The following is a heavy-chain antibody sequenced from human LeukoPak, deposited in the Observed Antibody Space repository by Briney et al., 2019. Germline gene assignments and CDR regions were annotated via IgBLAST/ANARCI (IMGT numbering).Heavy chain of an antibody. Sequence: PGGSLRLSCAASGFTFDDYAMHWVRQAPGKGLEWVSGISWNSGSIGYADSVKGRFTISRDNAKNSLYLQMNSLRAEDTALYYCAKDLDYSDRWDWYFDLWGRGTLVTVSS. V-gene: IGHV3-9*01. J-gene: IGHJ2*01. CDR3: AKDLDYSDRWDWYFDL. D-gene: IGHD4-17*01. CDR1: GFTFDDYA. CDR2: ISWNSGSI.